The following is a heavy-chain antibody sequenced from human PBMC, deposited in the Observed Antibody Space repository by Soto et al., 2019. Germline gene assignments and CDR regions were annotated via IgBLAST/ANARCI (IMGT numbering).Heavy chain of an antibody. CDR3: ARNRDGYNPYCFDY. CDR2: IYYSGSP. D-gene: IGHD5-12*01. CDR1: GGSISSYY. V-gene: IGHV4-59*01. Sequence: PSETLSLTCTVSGGSISSYYWTWIRQPPGKGLEWVGYIYYSGSPNYNPSLKTRVTISVDTSKTHFSLKLSSVTAADTAVYYFARNRDGYNPYCFDYWGQGTLVTVSS. J-gene: IGHJ4*02.